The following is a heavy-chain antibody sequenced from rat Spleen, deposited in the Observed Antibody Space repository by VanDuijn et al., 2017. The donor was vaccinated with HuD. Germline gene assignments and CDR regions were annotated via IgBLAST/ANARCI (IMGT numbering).Heavy chain of an antibody. CDR3: GRGRVPGFAFYFDY. D-gene: IGHD1-4*01. V-gene: IGHV2-13*01. Sequence: QVQLKESGPGLVQSSQTLSLTCTVSGFSLISYAVNWVRQPPGKGLEWMGGIWGDGSTNYNSALKSRLSISRDTSKSQVFLQMTSLQTDDTASYFGGRGRVPGFAFYFDYWGQGVMVTVSS. CDR2: IWGDGST. CDR1: GFSLISYA. J-gene: IGHJ2*01.